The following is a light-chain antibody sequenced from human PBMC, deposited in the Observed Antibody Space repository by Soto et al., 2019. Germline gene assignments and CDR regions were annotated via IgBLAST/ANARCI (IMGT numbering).Light chain of an antibody. CDR3: QSYDTNPRGV. V-gene: IGLV1-40*01. J-gene: IGLJ1*01. Sequence: QSVLTQPPSVSGAPGQRVTISCTGSSSNIGAGYDVHWYQQFPGTAPKLLIYANNNRPSGVPDRFSASKSGTSASLAITGLQADAEADYYCQSYDTNPRGVFGTGTKVTVL. CDR1: SSNIGAGYD. CDR2: ANN.